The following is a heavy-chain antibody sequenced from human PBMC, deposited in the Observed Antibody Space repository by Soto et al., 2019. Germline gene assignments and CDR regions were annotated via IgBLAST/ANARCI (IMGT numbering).Heavy chain of an antibody. J-gene: IGHJ4*02. CDR2: IWSDGNNR. V-gene: IGHV3-33*01. CDR3: VRGDNWNDEASDY. CDR1: GFMFSNHG. D-gene: IGHD1-1*01. Sequence: GGSLRLSCAASGFMFSNHGMHWVSQAPGKGLEWVAVIWSDGNNRYYADSVKGRFTISRDNSKNTVYLQMNSLRAEDTAVYYCVRGDNWNDEASDYWGQGTLVTVSS.